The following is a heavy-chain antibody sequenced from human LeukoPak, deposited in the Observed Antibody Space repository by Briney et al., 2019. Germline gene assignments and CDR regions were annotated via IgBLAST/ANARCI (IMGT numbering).Heavy chain of an antibody. CDR2: IKSKTDGETT. V-gene: IGHV3-15*07. Sequence: GGSLRLSCAASGFTFSNAWMNWVRQAPGKGLEWVGRIKSKTDGETTDYAAPVKGRFTISRDDSKNTLYLQMNSLKTEDTAVYYCTTDSPKSHGWWQWLVYRLVDYWGQGTLVTVTS. CDR3: TTDSPKSHGWWQWLVYRLVDY. J-gene: IGHJ4*02. D-gene: IGHD6-19*01. CDR1: GFTFSNAW.